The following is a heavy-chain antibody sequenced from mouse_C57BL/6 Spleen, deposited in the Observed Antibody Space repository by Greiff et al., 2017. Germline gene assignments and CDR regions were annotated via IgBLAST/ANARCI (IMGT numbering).Heavy chain of an antibody. Sequence: QVQLQQPGAELVQPGASVKMSCKASGYTFTSYWITWVKQRPGQGLEWIGDIYPGRGSTNYNEKFKSKATLTVDTSSSTAYMQLSSLTSEDSAVYYCARESLYYGSSEGAMDYWGQGTSVTVSS. CDR3: ARESLYYGSSEGAMDY. J-gene: IGHJ4*01. CDR2: IYPGRGST. CDR1: GYTFTSYW. D-gene: IGHD1-1*01. V-gene: IGHV1-55*01.